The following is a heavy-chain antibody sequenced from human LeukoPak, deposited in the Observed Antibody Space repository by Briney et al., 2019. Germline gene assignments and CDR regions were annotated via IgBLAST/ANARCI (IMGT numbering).Heavy chain of an antibody. J-gene: IGHJ5*02. Sequence: GASVKVSCKASGYIFTNHYMHWVRQAPGQGLEWMGIINPSGGSTSYAQKFQGRVTMTRDMSTSTDYMELSSLRSEDTAVYYCARDNSVEDTAWWFDPWGQGTLVTVSS. V-gene: IGHV1-46*01. D-gene: IGHD4-23*01. CDR1: GYIFTNHY. CDR3: ARDNSVEDTAWWFDP. CDR2: INPSGGST.